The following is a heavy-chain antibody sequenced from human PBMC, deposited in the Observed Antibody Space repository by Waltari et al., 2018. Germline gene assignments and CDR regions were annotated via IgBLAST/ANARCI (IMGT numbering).Heavy chain of an antibody. CDR2: IYYSGST. V-gene: IGHV4-39*01. Sequence: QLQLQESGPGLVKPSETLSLTCTVSGGSISSSSYYWGWIRQPPGKGLEWIGSIYYSGSTSANPSLKIRVTISVDTSKNQFSLKLSSVTAADTAVYYGATQQLDISAGNWFDPWGQGTLVTVSS. CDR1: GGSISSSSYY. CDR3: ATQQLDISAGNWFDP. J-gene: IGHJ5*02. D-gene: IGHD6-13*01.